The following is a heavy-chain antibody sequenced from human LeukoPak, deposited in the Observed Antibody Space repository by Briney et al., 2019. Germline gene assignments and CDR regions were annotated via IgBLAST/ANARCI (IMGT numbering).Heavy chain of an antibody. CDR2: ISSSSSYI. Sequence: GGSLRLSCAASGFTFSSYAMNWVRQAPGKGLEWVSSISSSSSYIYYADSVKGRFTISRDNAKNSLYLQMNSLRAEDTAVYYCARADYGDAFDIWGQGTMVTVSS. D-gene: IGHD4-17*01. V-gene: IGHV3-21*01. J-gene: IGHJ3*02. CDR1: GFTFSSYA. CDR3: ARADYGDAFDI.